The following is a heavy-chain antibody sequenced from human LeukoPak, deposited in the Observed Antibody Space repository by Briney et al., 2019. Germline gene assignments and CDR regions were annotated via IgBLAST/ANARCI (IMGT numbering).Heavy chain of an antibody. Sequence: GGTLRLSCSASGFTFTTYGMHWVRQAPGKGLEWVAVISYDGSNKYYADSVKGRFTISRDNSKNTLYLQMNSLRAEDTAVYYCAKDQMIVVGFDYWGQGTLVTVSS. V-gene: IGHV3-30*18. CDR1: GFTFTTYG. CDR3: AKDQMIVVGFDY. CDR2: ISYDGSNK. D-gene: IGHD3-22*01. J-gene: IGHJ4*02.